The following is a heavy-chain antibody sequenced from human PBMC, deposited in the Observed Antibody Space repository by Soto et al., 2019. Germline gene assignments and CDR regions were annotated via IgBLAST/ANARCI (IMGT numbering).Heavy chain of an antibody. Sequence: QVQLVESGGGVVQPGRSLRLSCAASGFTFSSYAMHWVRQAPGKGLEWVAVISYDGSNKYYADSVKGRFTISRDNSKNTLYLQMNSLRAEDTAVYYCVSWELDSVYGMDVWGQGTTVTVSS. CDR1: GFTFSSYA. J-gene: IGHJ6*02. D-gene: IGHD1-26*01. CDR2: ISYDGSNK. CDR3: VSWELDSVYGMDV. V-gene: IGHV3-30-3*01.